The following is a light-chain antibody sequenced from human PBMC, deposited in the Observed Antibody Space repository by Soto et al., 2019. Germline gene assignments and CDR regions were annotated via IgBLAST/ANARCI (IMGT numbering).Light chain of an antibody. V-gene: IGLV2-14*03. J-gene: IGLJ1*01. CDR3: SSYATNNIPQLV. CDR2: DVS. Sequence: QSVLTQPASVSGSPGQSITISCTGTSSDVGGYNYVSWYQHHPGKAPKLMIFDVSNRPSGVSNRFSGSKSGNTASLTISGLQPEDEADNYSSSYATNNIPQLVFVTRSVVPVL. CDR1: SSDVGGYNY.